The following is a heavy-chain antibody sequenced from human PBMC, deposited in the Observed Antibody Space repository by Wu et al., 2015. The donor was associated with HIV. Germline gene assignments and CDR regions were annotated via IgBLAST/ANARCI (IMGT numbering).Heavy chain of an antibody. CDR3: ARDTPGYYVSSGYQY. CDR1: GYTFTSYG. J-gene: IGHJ4*02. CDR2: ISAYNGNT. Sequence: QVQLVQSGAEVKKPGASVKVSCKASGYTFTSYGISWVRQAPGQGLEWMGWISAYNGNTNYAQSLQGRVTMTTDTSTSTADMELRSLRSDDTAVYYCARDTPGYYVSSGYQYWGQGTLVTVSS. D-gene: IGHD3-22*01. V-gene: IGHV1-18*01.